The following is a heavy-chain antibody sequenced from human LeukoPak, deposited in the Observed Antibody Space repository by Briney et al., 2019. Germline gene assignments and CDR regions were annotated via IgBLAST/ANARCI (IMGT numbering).Heavy chain of an antibody. CDR3: ARDSLLGNWFDP. Sequence: TSETLSLTCAVYGGSFSGYYWSWIRQPPGKGLEWIGEINHSGSTNYNPSLKSRVTISVDTSKNQFSLKLSSVTAADTAVYYCARDSLLGNWFDPWGQGTLVTVSS. J-gene: IGHJ5*02. CDR2: INHSGST. V-gene: IGHV4-34*01. CDR1: GGSFSGYY. D-gene: IGHD1-26*01.